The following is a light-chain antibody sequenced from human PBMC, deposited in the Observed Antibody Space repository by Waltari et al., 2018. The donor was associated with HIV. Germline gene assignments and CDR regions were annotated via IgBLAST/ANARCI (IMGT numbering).Light chain of an antibody. J-gene: IGLJ2*01. CDR3: LLYYSGVGPLWV. CDR2: STN. CDR1: TGSVSNGHY. Sequence: TVLTQEPSLTVSPGGTVTLTSTSPTGSVSNGHYTSWFQLNPGQPPRPLIYSTNNGRPRAPVRFSCSLLGNRAALAVSRVHLEEEADYYCLLYYSGVGPLWVFGGGTKLTVL. V-gene: IGLV7-43*01.